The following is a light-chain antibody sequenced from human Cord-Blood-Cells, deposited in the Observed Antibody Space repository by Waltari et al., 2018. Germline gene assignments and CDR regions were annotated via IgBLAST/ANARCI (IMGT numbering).Light chain of an antibody. CDR2: EGS. CDR1: SSDVGSYNL. CDR3: CSYAGSSTYWV. J-gene: IGLJ3*02. Sequence: QSALTQPASVSGSPGQSITISCTGTSSDVGSYNLVSCYQQHPGNAPKLMIYEGSKRPSGVSNRFSGSKSGNTASLTLSGLQAEDEADYYCCSYAGSSTYWVFGGGTKLTVL. V-gene: IGLV2-23*01.